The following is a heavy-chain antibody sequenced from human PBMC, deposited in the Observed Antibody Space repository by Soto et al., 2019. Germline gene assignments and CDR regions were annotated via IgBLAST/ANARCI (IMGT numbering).Heavy chain of an antibody. CDR3: AMFYYDSSGYLPSPYYYYYGMDV. J-gene: IGHJ6*02. V-gene: IGHV3-48*01. CDR1: GFTFSSYS. Sequence: GGSLRLSCAASGFTFSSYSMNWVRQAPRKGLEWVSYISSSSSTIYYADSVKGRFTISRDNAKNSLYLQMNSLRAEDTAVYYCAMFYYDSSGYLPSPYYYYYGMDVWGQGT. CDR2: ISSSSSTI. D-gene: IGHD3-22*01.